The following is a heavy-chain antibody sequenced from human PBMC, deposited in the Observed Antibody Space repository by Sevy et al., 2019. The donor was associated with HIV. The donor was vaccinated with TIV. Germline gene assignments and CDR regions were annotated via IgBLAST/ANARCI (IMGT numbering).Heavy chain of an antibody. CDR3: TKESLRGTYIRGDFDH. CDR2: ISSDGINH. D-gene: IGHD3-10*02. Sequence: GGSLRLSCSAFGFAFQTFGMHWVRQAPGNGPEWVAVISSDGINHNYADAVKGRFTISRDNSKNQVFLQMNSLRPNDTAVYFCTKESLRGTYIRGDFDHWGQGALVTVSS. CDR1: GFAFQTFG. J-gene: IGHJ4*02. V-gene: IGHV3-33*03.